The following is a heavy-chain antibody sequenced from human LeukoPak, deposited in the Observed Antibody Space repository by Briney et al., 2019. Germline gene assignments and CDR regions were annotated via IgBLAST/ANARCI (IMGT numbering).Heavy chain of an antibody. Sequence: SETLSLTCTVSGGSISSYYWSWIRQPPGKGLEWIGYIYYSGSTNYNPSLKSRVTMSVDTSKNQFSLKLSSVTAADTAVYYCARELGGYLHYWGQGTLVTVSS. CDR3: ARELGGYLHY. CDR1: GGSISSYY. D-gene: IGHD3-22*01. CDR2: IYYSGST. J-gene: IGHJ4*02. V-gene: IGHV4-59*12.